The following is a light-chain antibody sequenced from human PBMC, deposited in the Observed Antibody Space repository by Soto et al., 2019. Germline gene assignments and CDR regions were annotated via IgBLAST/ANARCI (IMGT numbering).Light chain of an antibody. Sequence: EIVWTGSQGPLLCFRGKEAPFSCRPGQGFNLGSLVWHHRKPGQAPGLLIFFESRRATGIPDRFSGSGSGTDFTLTISRLEPEDFALYYCQQYGSSPWTFGQGTKVEIK. CDR3: QQYGSSPWT. J-gene: IGKJ1*01. CDR1: QGFNLGS. CDR2: FES. V-gene: IGKV3-20*01.